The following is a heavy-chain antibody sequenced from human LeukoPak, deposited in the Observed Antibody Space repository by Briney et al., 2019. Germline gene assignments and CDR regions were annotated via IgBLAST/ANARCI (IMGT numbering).Heavy chain of an antibody. D-gene: IGHD7-27*01. CDR3: ASNWGLGRDY. CDR1: GFTFSSYS. V-gene: IGHV3-21*01. CDR2: ISSSSSYI. Sequence: GGSLRLSCAASGFTFSSYSMNWVRQAPGKRLEWVSSISSSSSYIYYADSVKGRFTISRDNAKNSLYLQMNSLRAEDTAVYYCASNWGLGRDYWGQGTLVTVSS. J-gene: IGHJ4*02.